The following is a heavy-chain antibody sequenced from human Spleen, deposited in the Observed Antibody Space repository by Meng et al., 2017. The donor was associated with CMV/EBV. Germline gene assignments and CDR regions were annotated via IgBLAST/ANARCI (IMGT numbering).Heavy chain of an antibody. J-gene: IGHJ4*02. Sequence: VSRGSISISNYDWEWIRQPPGKGLAWLGHIFYSGITYYNPSLKSRVTISVDTSRNQFSLKLISVTAADTAVYYCVRRQFAGSTSFDYWGQGTLVTVSS. V-gene: IGHV4-39*01. CDR3: VRRQFAGSTSFDY. CDR1: RGSISISNYD. CDR2: IFYSGIT. D-gene: IGHD2-2*01.